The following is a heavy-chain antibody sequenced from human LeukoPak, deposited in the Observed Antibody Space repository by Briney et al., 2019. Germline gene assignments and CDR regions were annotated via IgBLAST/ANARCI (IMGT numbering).Heavy chain of an antibody. Sequence: RSGGSLRLSCAASGFTFSSYWMSWVRQAPGKGLEWVSGINWNGGSTGYADSVKGRFTISRDNAKNSLYLQMNTLRVEDTAIYYCVRVALYYYDSESYYFFEHWGQGTPVTASS. J-gene: IGHJ4*02. V-gene: IGHV3-20*04. CDR3: VRVALYYYDSESYYFFEH. CDR1: GFTFSSYW. CDR2: INWNGGST. D-gene: IGHD3-10*01.